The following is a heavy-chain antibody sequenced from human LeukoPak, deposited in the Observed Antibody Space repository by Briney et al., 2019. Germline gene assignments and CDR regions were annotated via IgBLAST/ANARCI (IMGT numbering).Heavy chain of an antibody. CDR1: GYTFSDYY. D-gene: IGHD2-2*01. CDR3: ARDVYCTSTSCSGTSGY. V-gene: IGHV1-2*02. Sequence: ASVKVSCKASGYTFSDYYMHWVRQAPGQGLEWMGWINPNSGGTSYAQKFQGRVTMTRDTSISTAYMELSSLRSDDTAVYYCARDVYCTSTSCSGTSGYWGQGTLVTVSS. J-gene: IGHJ4*02. CDR2: INPNSGGT.